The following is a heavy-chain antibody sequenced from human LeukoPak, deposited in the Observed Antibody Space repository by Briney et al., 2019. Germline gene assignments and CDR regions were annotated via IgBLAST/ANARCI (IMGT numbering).Heavy chain of an antibody. J-gene: IGHJ6*03. CDR3: ARGRDEWFFEYYYYMDV. D-gene: IGHD3-3*01. Sequence: PGGSLRLSCAASGFTFSSYAMSWVRQAPGKGLEWVSGISGSGDYTYYADSLKGRFTISRDNSKNTLYLQMNSLRAEDTALYYCARGRDEWFFEYYYYMDVWGKGTTVTVSS. CDR1: GFTFSSYA. V-gene: IGHV3-23*01. CDR2: ISGSGDYT.